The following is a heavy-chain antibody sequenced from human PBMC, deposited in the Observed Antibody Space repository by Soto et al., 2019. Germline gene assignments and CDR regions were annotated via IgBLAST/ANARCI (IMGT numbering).Heavy chain of an antibody. V-gene: IGHV3-23*01. D-gene: IGHD1-26*01. CDR2: FSGSGGNI. CDR1: GFAFSTHA. Sequence: EVQLLESGGGLVQPGGSLRLSCVASGFAFSTHAMSWVRQAPGKGLEWVSTFSGSGGNIYYAESVKGRLTISRDDSKNARYLQMDRLRVEDTAVYYCAKDPPWTVGPLAMDVWGQGTTVTVSS. J-gene: IGHJ6*02. CDR3: AKDPPWTVGPLAMDV.